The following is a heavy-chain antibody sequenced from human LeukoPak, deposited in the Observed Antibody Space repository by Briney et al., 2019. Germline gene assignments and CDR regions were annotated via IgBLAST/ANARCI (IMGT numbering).Heavy chain of an antibody. J-gene: IGHJ4*02. V-gene: IGHV5-10-1*04. CDR3: ARQTGGQYEDY. Sequence: GESLKISCKGSGYSFTSYWISWVRQMPGKGLEWMGRIDPSDSYTNYSPSFQGQVTISADGSISTAYLQWSSLKASDTAMYYCARQTGGQYEDYWGQGTLVTVSS. CDR1: GYSFTSYW. D-gene: IGHD2-8*01. CDR2: IDPSDSYT.